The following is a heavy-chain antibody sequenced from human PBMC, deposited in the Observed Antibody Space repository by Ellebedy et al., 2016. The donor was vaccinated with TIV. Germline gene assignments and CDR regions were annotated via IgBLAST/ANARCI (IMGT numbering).Heavy chain of an antibody. CDR2: IASDYTK. CDR3: AKTLDNSGSFYDY. Sequence: GESLKISCAASGFTFSYYAMSWVRQTPGKGLEWISSIASDYTKYYADSVKGRFTVSRDDSKNALYLQMDSLRAEDTAVYYCAKTLDNSGSFYDYWGQGTLVTVSS. D-gene: IGHD3-10*01. CDR1: GFTFSYYA. J-gene: IGHJ4*02. V-gene: IGHV3-23*01.